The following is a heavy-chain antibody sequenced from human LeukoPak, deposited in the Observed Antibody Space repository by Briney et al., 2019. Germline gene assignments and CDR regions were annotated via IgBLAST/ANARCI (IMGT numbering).Heavy chain of an antibody. V-gene: IGHV4-34*01. CDR3: ARQTGSGLFILP. D-gene: IGHD3/OR15-3a*01. Sequence: SETLSLTCAVYGGSFSAYYWNWLRQPPGKGLEWIGEINHSGSTNYNPSLKSRVTISGDTSKNQFSLKLSSVTAADTAVYYCARQTGSGLFILPGGQGTLVTVSS. J-gene: IGHJ4*02. CDR1: GGSFSAYY. CDR2: INHSGST.